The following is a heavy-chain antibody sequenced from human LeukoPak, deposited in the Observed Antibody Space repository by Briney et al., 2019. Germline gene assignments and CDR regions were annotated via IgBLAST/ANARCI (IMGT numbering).Heavy chain of an antibody. CDR1: GGSISSYY. Sequence: SETLSLTCTVSGGSISSYYWSWIRQPPGKGLEWIGEINHSGSTNYNPSLKSRVTISVDTSKNQFSLKLSSVTAADTAVYYCARGRDSSSKGTASFDYWGQGTLVTVSS. J-gene: IGHJ4*02. D-gene: IGHD6-13*01. CDR2: INHSGST. V-gene: IGHV4-34*01. CDR3: ARGRDSSSKGTASFDY.